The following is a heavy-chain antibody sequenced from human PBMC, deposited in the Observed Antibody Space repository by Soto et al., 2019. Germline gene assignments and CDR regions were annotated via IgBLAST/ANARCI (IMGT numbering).Heavy chain of an antibody. J-gene: IGHJ5*02. V-gene: IGHV4-59*01. CDR3: ASASLYNWFDP. Sequence: WTWIRQPPGTGLEWIGYIYYSGSTNYNPSLESRVTISVDTSKNQFSLKVNSVTAADTALYYCASASLYNWFDPWGQGTLVTVSS. D-gene: IGHD2-2*01. CDR2: IYYSGST.